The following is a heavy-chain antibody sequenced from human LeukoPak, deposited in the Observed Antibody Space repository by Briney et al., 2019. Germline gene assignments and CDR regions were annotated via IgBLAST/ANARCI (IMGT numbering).Heavy chain of an antibody. CDR2: IWYDGSNK. J-gene: IGHJ5*02. V-gene: IGHV3-33*01. D-gene: IGHD1-1*01. Sequence: GRSLRLSCAASGFTFSSYGMHWVRQAPGKGLEWVAVIWYDGSNKYYADSVKGRFTISRDNSKNTLYLQMNSLRAEDTAVYYCARYSLQLERQGWFDPWGQGTLVTVSS. CDR1: GFTFSSYG. CDR3: ARYSLQLERQGWFDP.